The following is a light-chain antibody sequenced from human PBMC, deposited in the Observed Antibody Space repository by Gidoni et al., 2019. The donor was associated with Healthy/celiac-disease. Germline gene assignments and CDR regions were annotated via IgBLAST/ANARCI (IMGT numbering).Light chain of an antibody. V-gene: IGKV1-9*01. CDR3: QQRGRT. CDR2: AAS. J-gene: IGKJ2*01. CDR1: KGISSY. Sequence: QLTQSPSFLSASVGDRFTFTCRASKGISSYLAWYQQKPGKAPKLLIYAASTLQSGVPSRFSGSGSGTEFTLTISSLQPEDFATYYCQQRGRTFGQGTKLEIK.